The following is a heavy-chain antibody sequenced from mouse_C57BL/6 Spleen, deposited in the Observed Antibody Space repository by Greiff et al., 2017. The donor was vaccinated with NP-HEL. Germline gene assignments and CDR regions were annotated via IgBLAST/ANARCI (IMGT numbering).Heavy chain of an antibody. J-gene: IGHJ3*01. V-gene: IGHV3-6*01. CDR2: ISYDGSN. CDR1: GYSITSGYY. D-gene: IGHD2-3*01. CDR3: AREGNDGYLAWFAY. Sequence: EVKLQESGPGLVKPSQSLSLTCSVTGYSITSGYYWNWIRQFPGNKLEWMGYISYDGSNNYNPSLKNRISITRDTSKNQFFLKLNSVTTEDTATDYGAREGNDGYLAWFAYWGQGTLVTVSA.